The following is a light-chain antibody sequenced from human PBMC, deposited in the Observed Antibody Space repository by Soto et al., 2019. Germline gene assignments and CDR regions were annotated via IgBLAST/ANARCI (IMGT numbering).Light chain of an antibody. CDR1: QSVSSN. CDR3: QQYNDWPLT. J-gene: IGKJ1*01. CDR2: GAF. V-gene: IGKV3-15*01. Sequence: IVLPQCPGTLSLSPGERAALSCRASQSVSSNLAWYQQKPGQAPSLLIYGAFTRATGIPARFSGTGSGTEFTLTISSLQSEDFALYYCQQYNDWPLTFGQGTKVDIK.